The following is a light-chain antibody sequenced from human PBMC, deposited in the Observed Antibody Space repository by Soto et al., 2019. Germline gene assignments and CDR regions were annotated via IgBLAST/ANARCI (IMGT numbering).Light chain of an antibody. CDR3: SSYTSSSTYVV. Sequence: QSALTQPDSVSGSPGQSITISCTGTSSDVGGYNYVSWYQQHPGKAPKLMIYDVSNRPSGVSNRFSGSKSGNTASLTISGLQAEDEADYYCSSYTSSSTYVVFGGRTQLTVL. CDR1: SSDVGGYNY. V-gene: IGLV2-14*01. J-gene: IGLJ2*01. CDR2: DVS.